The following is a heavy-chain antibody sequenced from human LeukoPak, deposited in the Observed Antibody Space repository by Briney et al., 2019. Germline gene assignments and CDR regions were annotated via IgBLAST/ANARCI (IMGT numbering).Heavy chain of an antibody. V-gene: IGHV4-34*01. CDR3: ARTARCSSTSCYMRGTALDP. J-gene: IGHJ5*02. Sequence: SETLSLTCAVYGGSLSGYYWSWIRQPPGKGLEWIGEINHSGSTNYSPSLKSRVTISVDTSKNQFSLKLSSVTAADTAVYYCARTARCSSTSCYMRGTALDPWGQGTLVTVSS. CDR1: GGSLSGYY. CDR2: INHSGST. D-gene: IGHD2-2*02.